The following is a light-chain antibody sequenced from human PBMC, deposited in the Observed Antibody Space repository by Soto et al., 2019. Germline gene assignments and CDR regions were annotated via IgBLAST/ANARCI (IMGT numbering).Light chain of an antibody. J-gene: IGKJ5*01. Sequence: DIQVTQSPSSASASVGDRVTITCRASQDIAAYLAWYQHKPGRAPELLIHAASSLQSGVPSRFSGSGSGTDFTLTINSLQPEDFATYYCQQAYSFPITFGQGTRLDI. CDR3: QQAYSFPIT. V-gene: IGKV1D-12*01. CDR1: QDIAAY. CDR2: AAS.